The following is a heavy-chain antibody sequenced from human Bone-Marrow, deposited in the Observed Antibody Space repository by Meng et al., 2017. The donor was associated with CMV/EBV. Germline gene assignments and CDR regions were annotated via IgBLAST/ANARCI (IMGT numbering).Heavy chain of an antibody. CDR2: INSDGSST. Sequence: GESLKISCAVSGFTSSSYWMHWVRQAPGKGLVWVSRINSDGSSTSYADSVKGRFTISRDNAKNTLYLQMNSLRAEDTAVYYCAKSPRRDGYNWYHYFDYWGQGTLVTFYS. J-gene: IGHJ4*02. CDR1: GFTSSSYW. D-gene: IGHD5-24*01. V-gene: IGHV3-74*01. CDR3: AKSPRRDGYNWYHYFDY.